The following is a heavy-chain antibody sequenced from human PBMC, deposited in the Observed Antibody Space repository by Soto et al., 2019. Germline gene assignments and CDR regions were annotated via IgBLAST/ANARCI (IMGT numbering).Heavy chain of an antibody. CDR3: ARTLVPRQYDFWSGLGYYYMDV. D-gene: IGHD3-3*01. J-gene: IGHJ6*03. CDR2: IYYSGST. V-gene: IGHV4-39*01. Sequence: ASETLSLTCTVSGGSISSSSYYWGWIRQPPGKGLEWIGSIYYSGSTYYNPSLKSRVTISVDTSKNQFSLKLSSVTAADTAVYYCARTLVPRQYDFWSGLGYYYMDVWGKGTTVTVSS. CDR1: GGSISSSSYY.